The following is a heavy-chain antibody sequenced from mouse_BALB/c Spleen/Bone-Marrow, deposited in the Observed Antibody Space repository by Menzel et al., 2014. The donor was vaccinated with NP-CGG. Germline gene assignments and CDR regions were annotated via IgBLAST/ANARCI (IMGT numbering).Heavy chain of an antibody. CDR3: GRLSCYGQFAY. CDR1: GFAFSSYW. D-gene: IGHD2-12*01. CDR2: INPDSSTI. Sequence: EVKLLESGGGLVQPGGSLKLSCAASGFAFSSYWMSWVRQAPGKGLKWIGEINPDSSTINYTPSLKDKFIISKDNAKNALYLQKSTVRSEDTAHYYCGRLSCYGQFAYWGQGTLVTVSA. V-gene: IGHV4-1*02. J-gene: IGHJ3*01.